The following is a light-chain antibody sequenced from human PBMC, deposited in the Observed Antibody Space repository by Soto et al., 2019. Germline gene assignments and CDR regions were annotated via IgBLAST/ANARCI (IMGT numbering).Light chain of an antibody. J-gene: IGLJ1*01. CDR2: EVN. CDR3: SSYAGSSNV. V-gene: IGLV2-8*01. CDR1: SSDVGGYNY. Sequence: QSALTQPPSASGSPGQSVAISCTGTSSDVGGYNYVSWYQRHPGKAPKLMIYEVNKRPSGVPDRFSGSKSGNTAPLTVSGLQAEDEADYYCSSYAGSSNVFGTGTKVTVL.